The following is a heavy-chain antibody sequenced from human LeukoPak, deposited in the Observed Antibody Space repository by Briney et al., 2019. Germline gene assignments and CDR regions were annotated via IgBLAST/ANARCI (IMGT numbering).Heavy chain of an antibody. Sequence: ASVKVSCKVSGYTLTELSMHWLRQAPGKGLEWMGGFDPEDGETIYAQKFQGRVTMTEDTSTDTAYMELSSLRSEDTAVYYCATVQSSSDPWRFRYYYYYMDVWGKGTTVTVSS. CDR3: ATVQSSSDPWRFRYYYYYMDV. CDR1: GYTLTELS. D-gene: IGHD3-3*01. V-gene: IGHV1-24*01. CDR2: FDPEDGET. J-gene: IGHJ6*03.